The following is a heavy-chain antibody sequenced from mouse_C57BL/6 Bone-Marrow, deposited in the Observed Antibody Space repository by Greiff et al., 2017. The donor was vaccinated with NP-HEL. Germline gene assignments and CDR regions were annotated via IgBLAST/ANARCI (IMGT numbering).Heavy chain of an antibody. CDR3: ARTNYYDYEDYAMDY. CDR1: GYTFTSYW. Sequence: QVQLKQPGAELVRPGSSVKLSCKASGYTFTSYWIHWVKQRPIQGLEWIGNIDPSDSETHYNQKFKDKATLTVDKSSSTAYMQLSSLTSEDSAVYYCARTNYYDYEDYAMDYWGQGTSVTVSS. V-gene: IGHV1-52*01. D-gene: IGHD2-4*01. CDR2: IDPSDSET. J-gene: IGHJ4*01.